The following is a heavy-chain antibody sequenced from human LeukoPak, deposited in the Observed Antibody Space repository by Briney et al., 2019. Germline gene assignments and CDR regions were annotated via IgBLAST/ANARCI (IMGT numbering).Heavy chain of an antibody. Sequence: SETLSLTCAVYGGSFSGYYWSWIRQPPGKGLEWIGEINHSGSTNYNLSLKSRVTISVDTSKNQFSLKLSSVTAADTAVYYCARPIAVAGGVYMDVWGKGTTVTISS. V-gene: IGHV4-34*01. J-gene: IGHJ6*03. D-gene: IGHD6-19*01. CDR1: GGSFSGYY. CDR2: INHSGST. CDR3: ARPIAVAGGVYMDV.